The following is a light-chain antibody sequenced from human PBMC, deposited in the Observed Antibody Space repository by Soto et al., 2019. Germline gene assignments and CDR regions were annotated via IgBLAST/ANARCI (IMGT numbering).Light chain of an antibody. J-gene: IGLJ1*01. V-gene: IGLV1-44*01. CDR1: SSNIGSNT. CDR3: AAWDDSLNGLYV. CDR2: SNN. Sequence: QSVLTQPPSASGTPGQRVTISCSGSSSNIGSNTVNWYQQLPGTAPKLLIYSNNQRPSGVPDRFSGSKSGTSDSLAISGLQSEDGTYYHCAAWDDSLNGLYVFGTGTKLTVL.